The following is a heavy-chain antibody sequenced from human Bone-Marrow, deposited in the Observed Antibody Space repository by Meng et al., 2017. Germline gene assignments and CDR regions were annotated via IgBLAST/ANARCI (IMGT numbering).Heavy chain of an antibody. CDR1: GFTFSSYW. D-gene: IGHD3-22*01. Sequence: GGSLRLSCAASGFTFSSYWMCWVRQAPGKGLEWVANIKQDGSEKYYVDSVKGRFTISRDNAKSSLYLQMNSLSAEDTAVYYCARGSRITMIGWGQRTLVTVSS. CDR3: ARGSRITMIG. CDR2: IKQDGSEK. J-gene: IGHJ4*02. V-gene: IGHV3-7*01.